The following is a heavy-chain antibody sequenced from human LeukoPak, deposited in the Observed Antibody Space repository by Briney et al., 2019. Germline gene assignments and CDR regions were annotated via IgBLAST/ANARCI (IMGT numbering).Heavy chain of an antibody. CDR2: ISSSGITI. CDR1: GFTFTDYY. D-gene: IGHD6-13*01. J-gene: IGHJ4*02. V-gene: IGHV3-11*04. CDR3: ARGCSSSQICIDY. Sequence: NPGGSLRLSCAASGFTFTDYYMGWIRQAPGRGLEWVSYISSSGITIYYVDSVKGRFTISRDNAKRSLYLQMNSLRPEGTAVYYCARGCSSSQICIDYWGQGTLVTVSS.